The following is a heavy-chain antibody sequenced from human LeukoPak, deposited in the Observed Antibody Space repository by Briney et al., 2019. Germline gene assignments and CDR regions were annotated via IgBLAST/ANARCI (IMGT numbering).Heavy chain of an antibody. J-gene: IGHJ4*02. Sequence: GGSLRLSCAASGFTFSNYWMQWVRQAPGEGLVWVSRINEGGSVTDYADSVKGRFTISRDNAKNTLYLEMNSLRAEDTAVYYCSRDLRGRDDYWGQGTLVSVSS. D-gene: IGHD5-24*01. CDR2: INEGGSVT. CDR3: SRDLRGRDDY. V-gene: IGHV3-74*01. CDR1: GFTFSNYW.